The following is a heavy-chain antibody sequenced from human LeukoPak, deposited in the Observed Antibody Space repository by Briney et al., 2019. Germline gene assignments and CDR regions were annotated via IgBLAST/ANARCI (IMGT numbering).Heavy chain of an antibody. D-gene: IGHD1-26*01. CDR2: IYYSGST. CDR3: ARDAARHSGSYLGWGFDP. CDR1: GGSISSSSYY. V-gene: IGHV4-39*07. J-gene: IGHJ5*02. Sequence: QSSETLSLTCTVSGGSISSSSYYWGWIRQPPGKGLEWIGSIYYSGSTYYNPSLKSRVTISVDTSKNQFSLKLSYVTAADTAVYYCARDAARHSGSYLGWGFDPWGQGTLVTVSS.